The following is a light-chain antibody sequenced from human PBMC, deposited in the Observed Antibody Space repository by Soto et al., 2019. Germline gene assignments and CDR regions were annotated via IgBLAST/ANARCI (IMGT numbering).Light chain of an antibody. CDR3: QQYFSLPLT. Sequence: EIVLTQSPGTLSLSPEERATLSCRASQSVSNNYLAWYQQKPGQAPRLLIYGASNRATGIPDRFSGSGSGTDFTLTISSLQPEDVAFYSCQQYFSLPLTFGGGTKVDIK. CDR1: QSVSNNY. J-gene: IGKJ4*01. V-gene: IGKV3-20*01. CDR2: GAS.